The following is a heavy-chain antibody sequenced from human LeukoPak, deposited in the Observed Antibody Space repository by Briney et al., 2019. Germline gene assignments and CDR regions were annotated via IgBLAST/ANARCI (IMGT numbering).Heavy chain of an antibody. D-gene: IGHD3-10*01. CDR1: GYTFTSYA. CDR2: ISAYNGNT. V-gene: IGHV1-18*01. Sequence: ASVKVSCKASGYTFTSYAMHWVRQAPGQRLEWMGWISAYNGNTNYAQKLQGRVTMTTDTSTSTAYMELRSLRSDDTAVYYCARDSRPYGSGSYPCDYWGQGTLVTVSS. CDR3: ARDSRPYGSGSYPCDY. J-gene: IGHJ4*02.